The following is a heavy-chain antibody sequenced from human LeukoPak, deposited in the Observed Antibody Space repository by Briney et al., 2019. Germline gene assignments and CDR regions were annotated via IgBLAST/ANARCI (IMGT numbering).Heavy chain of an antibody. CDR1: GGSISSYY. Sequence: NPSETLSLTCAVSGGSISSYYWGWIRQPPGKGLEWIGYIYYSGSTNYNPSLKSRLTISVDTSKSQFSLKLSSVTAADTAVYYCARGNNGDYEAHWFDPWGQGTLVTVSS. CDR3: ARGNNGDYEAHWFDP. CDR2: IYYSGST. D-gene: IGHD4-17*01. J-gene: IGHJ5*02. V-gene: IGHV4-59*01.